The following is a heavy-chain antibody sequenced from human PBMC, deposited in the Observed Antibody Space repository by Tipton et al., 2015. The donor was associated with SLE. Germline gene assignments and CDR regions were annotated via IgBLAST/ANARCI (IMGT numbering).Heavy chain of an antibody. CDR2: INHAGST. CDR1: DGAFSGYY. CDR3: ARGPGIERNYYYYYYMDV. V-gene: IGHV4-34*01. Sequence: TLSLTCAVHDGAFSGYYWSWIRQPPGKGLEWIGEINHAGSTNYNPSLNSRVTVSVDTSKNQFSLKLGSVTAADTAMYYCARGPGIERNYYYYYYMDVWGKGTTVTVSS. D-gene: IGHD3-10*01. J-gene: IGHJ6*03.